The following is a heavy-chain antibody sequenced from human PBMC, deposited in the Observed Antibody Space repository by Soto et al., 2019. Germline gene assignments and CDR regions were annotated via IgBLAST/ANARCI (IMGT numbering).Heavy chain of an antibody. CDR3: ARVAGVAGQPMRFAP. J-gene: IGHJ5*02. CDR2: TYYRSKWYN. V-gene: IGHV6-1*01. Sequence: TCAISGDSVSSNSAAWNWIRQSPSRGLEWLGRTYYRSKWYNDYAVSVKSRITINPDTSKNQFSLQLNSVTPEDTAVYYCARVAGVAGQPMRFAPWGQGTLVTVSS. D-gene: IGHD3-3*01. CDR1: GDSVSSNSAA.